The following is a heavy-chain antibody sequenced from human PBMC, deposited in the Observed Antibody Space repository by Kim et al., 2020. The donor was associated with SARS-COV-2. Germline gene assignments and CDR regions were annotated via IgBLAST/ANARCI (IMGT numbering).Heavy chain of an antibody. Sequence: GGSLRLSCAASGFTFSRHWMLWVRQAPGKGLVWVSRINSDGTSTTYADSVKGRFTISRDNAKNTVYLQMNSLRAEDTAVYYCTRGGGVSRPRGSYGDCWGQGTLVTVSS. V-gene: IGHV3-74*01. D-gene: IGHD1-26*01. CDR3: TRGGGVSRPRGSYGDC. J-gene: IGHJ4*02. CDR2: INSDGTST. CDR1: GFTFSRHW.